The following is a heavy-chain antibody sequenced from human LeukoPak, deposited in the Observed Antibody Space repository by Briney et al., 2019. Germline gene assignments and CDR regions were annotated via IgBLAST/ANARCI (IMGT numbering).Heavy chain of an antibody. CDR1: GFTFSSYS. CDR3: ARDVFGNYGLDV. D-gene: IGHD3-3*01. V-gene: IGHV3-48*02. Sequence: GGSLRLSCAASGFTFSSYSMNWVRQAPGKGLEWISYISSSSRTIYYADSVKGRFTISRDTAKNSLYLQMNSLRDEDTAVYYCARDVFGNYGLDVWGQGTTVTVSS. CDR2: ISSSSRTI. J-gene: IGHJ6*02.